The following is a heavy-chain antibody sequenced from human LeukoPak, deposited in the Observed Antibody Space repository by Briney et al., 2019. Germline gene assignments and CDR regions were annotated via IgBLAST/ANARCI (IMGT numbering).Heavy chain of an antibody. J-gene: IGHJ3*02. V-gene: IGHV3-9*01. Sequence: GGSLRLSCAASGFTFDDYAMHWVRQAPGKGLEWVSGISWNSGSIGYADSVKGRFTISRDNAKNSLYLQMNSLRAEDTAVYYCAREGGYGSGTYGAFDIWGQGTMVTVSS. D-gene: IGHD3-10*01. CDR2: ISWNSGSI. CDR1: GFTFDDYA. CDR3: AREGGYGSGTYGAFDI.